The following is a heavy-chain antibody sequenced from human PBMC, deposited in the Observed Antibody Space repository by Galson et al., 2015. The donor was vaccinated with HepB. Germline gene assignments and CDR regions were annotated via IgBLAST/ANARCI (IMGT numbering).Heavy chain of an antibody. Sequence: SVKVSCKASGGTFSSYAISWVRQAPGQGLEWMGGIIPILGIANYAQKFQGRVTITVDKSTSTAYMELSSLRSEDTAVYYCARGRPYYYDSSGYYYGWFDPWGQGTLVTVSS. D-gene: IGHD3-22*01. V-gene: IGHV1-69*10. J-gene: IGHJ5*02. CDR3: ARGRPYYYDSSGYYYGWFDP. CDR2: IIPILGIA. CDR1: GGTFSSYA.